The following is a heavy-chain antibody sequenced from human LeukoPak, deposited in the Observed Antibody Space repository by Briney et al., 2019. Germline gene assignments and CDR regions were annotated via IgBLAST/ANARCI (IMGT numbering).Heavy chain of an antibody. CDR2: ISYDGSNK. D-gene: IGHD3-22*01. Sequence: GGSLRLSCAASGFTLSSYAMHWVRQAPGKGLEWVAVISYDGSNKYYADSVKGRFTISRDNSKNTLYLQMNSLRAEDTAVYYCARRRGYDSSGYYQIDYWGQGTLVTVSS. V-gene: IGHV3-30-3*01. J-gene: IGHJ4*02. CDR3: ARRRGYDSSGYYQIDY. CDR1: GFTLSSYA.